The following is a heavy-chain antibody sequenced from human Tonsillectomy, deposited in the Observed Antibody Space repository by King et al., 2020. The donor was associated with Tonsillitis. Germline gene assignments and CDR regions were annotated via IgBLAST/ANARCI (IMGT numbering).Heavy chain of an antibody. J-gene: IGHJ5*02. D-gene: IGHD3-3*01. Sequence: VQLVESGGGVVQPGRSLRLSCAASGFTFSSYAMHWVRQAPGKGLEWVAVISYDGSNKYYADSVKGRFTISRDNSKNTLYLQMNSLRAEDTAVYYCARAPRPFTIFGVVTRRWFDPWGRGTLVTVSS. CDR1: GFTFSSYA. V-gene: IGHV3-30-3*01. CDR3: ARAPRPFTIFGVVTRRWFDP. CDR2: ISYDGSNK.